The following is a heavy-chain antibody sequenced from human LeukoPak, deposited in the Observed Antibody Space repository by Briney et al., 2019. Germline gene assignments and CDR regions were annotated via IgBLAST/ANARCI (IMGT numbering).Heavy chain of an antibody. V-gene: IGHV1-24*01. CDR2: YDPEYGDT. J-gene: IGHJ4*02. CDR1: GYSFNDLS. CDR3: TAVSLLRGYDVLTFYSYPNYFDF. D-gene: IGHD3-9*01. Sequence: ASVKVSCKVSGYSFNDLSVHWVRQAPGKGLQWMGGYDPEYGDTIYAQNFQGRLTMTEDTSTATAFMEVSSLRSEDTAVYYCTAVSLLRGYDVLTFYSYPNYFDFWGQGTLVTVCS.